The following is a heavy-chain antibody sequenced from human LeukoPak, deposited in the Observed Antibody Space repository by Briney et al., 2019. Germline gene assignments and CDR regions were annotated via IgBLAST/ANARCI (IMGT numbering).Heavy chain of an antibody. CDR2: IKSKTDGGTT. Sequence: GGSLRLSCTASGFTFGDYAMSWVRQAPGKGLEWVGRIKSKTDGGTTDYAAPVKGRFTISRDDSKNTLYLQMNSLKTEDTAVYYCTTDTYYYDSSGSPIDYWGQGTLVTVSS. D-gene: IGHD3-22*01. V-gene: IGHV3-15*01. CDR1: GFTFGDYA. J-gene: IGHJ4*02. CDR3: TTDTYYYDSSGSPIDY.